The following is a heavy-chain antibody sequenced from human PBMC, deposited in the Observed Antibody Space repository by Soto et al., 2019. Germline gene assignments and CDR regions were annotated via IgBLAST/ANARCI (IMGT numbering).Heavy chain of an antibody. CDR1: GGSISSGGYY. CDR3: ARESIVVVTAYVASRTEGMDV. D-gene: IGHD2-21*02. J-gene: IGHJ6*02. CDR2: TYYSGST. V-gene: IGHV4-31*03. Sequence: NPSETLSLTCTVSGGSISSGGYYWSWIRHHPGKGLEWIGYTYYSGSTYYNPSLKSRVTISVDTSKNQFSLKLSSVTAADTAVYYCARESIVVVTAYVASRTEGMDVWGQGTTVTVSS.